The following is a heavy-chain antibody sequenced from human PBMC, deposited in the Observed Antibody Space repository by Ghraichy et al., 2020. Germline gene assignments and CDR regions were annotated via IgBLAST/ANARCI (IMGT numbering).Heavy chain of an antibody. Sequence: SETLSLTCTVSGGSISSYYWSWIRQPPGKRLEWIGYIYYSGSTNYNPSLKSRVTISVDTSKNQFSLKLSSVTAADTAVYYCASAYYDSSGYYYSMHYWGQGNLVTVSS. D-gene: IGHD3-22*01. J-gene: IGHJ4*02. CDR3: ASAYYDSSGYYYSMHY. CDR2: IYYSGST. CDR1: GGSISSYY. V-gene: IGHV4-59*01.